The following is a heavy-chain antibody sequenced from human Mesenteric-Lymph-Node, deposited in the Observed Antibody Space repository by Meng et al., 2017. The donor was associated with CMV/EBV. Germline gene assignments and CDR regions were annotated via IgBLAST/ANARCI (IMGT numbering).Heavy chain of an antibody. V-gene: IGHV1-2*02. J-gene: IGHJ4*02. CDR2: MNIKRDYT. D-gene: IGHD5-24*01. Sequence: ASVKVSCKTSGYTFIDYYIHWVRQAPGQGLEWMGWMNIKRDYTNFAQKFKGRVTLTRDTPISTAYMELTGLISDDTAVYYCARGRDGYNEIDFWGQGTLVTVSS. CDR3: ARGRDGYNEIDF. CDR1: GYTFIDYY.